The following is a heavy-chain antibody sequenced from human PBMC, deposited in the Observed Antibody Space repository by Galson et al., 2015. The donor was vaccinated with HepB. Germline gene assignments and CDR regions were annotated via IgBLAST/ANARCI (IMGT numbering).Heavy chain of an antibody. CDR2: ISYDGSKK. J-gene: IGHJ4*02. D-gene: IGHD2-15*01. Sequence: SLRLSCAASGFTFSSYGMHWVRQAPGKGLEWVAVISYDGSKKYYADSVKGRFTISRDNSKNTLYLQMNSLRAEDTAVYYCAKVGFRYATTPEIHNCGPGTLVT. CDR1: GFTFSSYG. V-gene: IGHV3-30*18. CDR3: AKVGFRYATTPEIHN.